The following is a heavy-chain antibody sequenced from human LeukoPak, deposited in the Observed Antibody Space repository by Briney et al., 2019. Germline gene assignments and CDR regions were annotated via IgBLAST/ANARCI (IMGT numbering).Heavy chain of an antibody. CDR3: ARVLYYYDSSGYLDP. D-gene: IGHD3-22*01. J-gene: IGHJ5*02. Sequence: PGGSLRLSCAASGFTFSDHYMDWVRQAPGKGLEWVGRTRNKANSYTTEYAASVKGRFTISRDDSKNSLYPQMNSLKTEDTAVYYCARVLYYYDSSGYLDPWGQGTLVTVSS. CDR2: TRNKANSYTT. CDR1: GFTFSDHY. V-gene: IGHV3-72*01.